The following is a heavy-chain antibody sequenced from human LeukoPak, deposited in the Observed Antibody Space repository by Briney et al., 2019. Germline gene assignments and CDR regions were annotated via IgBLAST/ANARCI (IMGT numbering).Heavy chain of an antibody. CDR1: AYTFTSYD. CDR2: MNPNSGNT. J-gene: IGHJ4*02. D-gene: IGHD2-15*01. V-gene: IGHV1-8*01. Sequence: GASVKVSCKASAYTFTSYDINWVRQATGQGLEWMGWMNPNSGNTGYAQKFQGRVTMTRNTSISTAHMELSSLRSEDTAVYYCARGAPGSYCSGGSCPCFDYWGQGTLISVSS. CDR3: ARGAPGSYCSGGSCPCFDY.